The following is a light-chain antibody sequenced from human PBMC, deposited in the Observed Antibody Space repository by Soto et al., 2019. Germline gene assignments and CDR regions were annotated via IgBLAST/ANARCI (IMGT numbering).Light chain of an antibody. Sequence: QSVLTQRPSASGTPGQRVTISCSGSNSNIGGNTVNWYQQLPGAAPKLLMYSNDQRPSGVPDRFSGSKFGTTASLAISGLQSEDEADYRCATWDDSLNAAVFGAGTKVTVL. V-gene: IGLV1-44*01. J-gene: IGLJ1*01. CDR2: SND. CDR1: NSNIGGNT. CDR3: ATWDDSLNAAV.